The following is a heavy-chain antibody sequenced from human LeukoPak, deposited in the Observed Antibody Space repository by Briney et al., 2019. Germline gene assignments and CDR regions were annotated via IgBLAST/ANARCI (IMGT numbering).Heavy chain of an antibody. J-gene: IGHJ4*02. D-gene: IGHD1-26*01. Sequence: GGALRLSCAASGFTFSSYSMNWVRQAPGKGLEWVSSISSSSSYIYYADSVKGRFTISRDNAKNSLYLQMNSLRAEDTAVYYCARAGSGVGAISFDYWGQGTLVTVSS. V-gene: IGHV3-21*01. CDR1: GFTFSSYS. CDR2: ISSSSSYI. CDR3: ARAGSGVGAISFDY.